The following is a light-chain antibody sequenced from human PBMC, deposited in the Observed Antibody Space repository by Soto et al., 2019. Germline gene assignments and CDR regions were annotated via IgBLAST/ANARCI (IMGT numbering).Light chain of an antibody. CDR3: QQYDNWPSAT. V-gene: IGKV3-15*01. CDR1: QSVRSN. J-gene: IGKJ1*01. Sequence: EIVMTQSPATLSVSPGERATLSCRASQSVRSNLAWYQQNPGQAPRLLIYGAPTRDTDIPARFSGSGSGTEFTLTISSLQSEDFAVYYCQQYDNWPSATFGQGTKVEIK. CDR2: GAP.